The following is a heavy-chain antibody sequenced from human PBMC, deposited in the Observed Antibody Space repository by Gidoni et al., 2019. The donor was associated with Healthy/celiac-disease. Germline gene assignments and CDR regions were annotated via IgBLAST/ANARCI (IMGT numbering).Heavy chain of an antibody. CDR2: NSGSGGST. CDR1: GVPCSAHG. Sequence: EVHMLGSGGRLAQPWGSLGSCCATSGVPCSAHGMGWGRQAPGEGVEGVTGNSGSGGSTYYTDSVKGRFTISRDKSKNTLYLQMNSLRAEDTAVYYCAKDGETSSLCYYGIDVWGQGTPVTVSS. J-gene: IGHJ6*02. CDR3: AKDGETSSLCYYGIDV. D-gene: IGHD6-6*01. V-gene: IGHV3-23*01.